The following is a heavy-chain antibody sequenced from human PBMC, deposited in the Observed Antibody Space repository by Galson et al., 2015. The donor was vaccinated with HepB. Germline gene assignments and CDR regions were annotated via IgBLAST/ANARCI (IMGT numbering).Heavy chain of an antibody. J-gene: IGHJ4*02. V-gene: IGHV3-21*01. D-gene: IGHD1-26*01. CDR3: ARGWEQYFDY. CDR2: ISSSSNYI. Sequence: PRLSCSASGFTFSSYNINWVRQAPGKGLEWVSSISSSSNYIYYADSVKGRFAISRDNAKNSLYLQMNSLRAEDTAVYYCARGWEQYFDYWGQGTLVTVSS. CDR1: GFTFSSYN.